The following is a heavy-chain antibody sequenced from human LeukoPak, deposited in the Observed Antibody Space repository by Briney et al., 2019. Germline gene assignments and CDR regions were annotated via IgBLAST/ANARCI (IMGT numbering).Heavy chain of an antibody. CDR3: SGGGGWESDF. D-gene: IGHD6-19*01. Sequence: GGSLRLSCAASGFTFRSYCMTWVRQAPGKGLEWVANINDDATETNYIDSVKGRFTISGDNVRNSLHLQMDSLRAEDTAVYYCSGGGGWESDFWGQGTLVTVSS. V-gene: IGHV3-7*03. CDR2: INDDATET. J-gene: IGHJ4*02. CDR1: GFTFRSYC.